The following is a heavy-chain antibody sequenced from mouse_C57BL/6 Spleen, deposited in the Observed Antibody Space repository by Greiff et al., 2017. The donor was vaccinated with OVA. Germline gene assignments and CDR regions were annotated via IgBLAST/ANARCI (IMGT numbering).Heavy chain of an antibody. J-gene: IGHJ3*01. CDR2: ISSGGDYI. CDR1: GFTFSSYA. V-gene: IGHV5-9-1*02. D-gene: IGHD1-1*01. Sequence: EVKLVESGEGLVKPRGSLKLSCAASGFTFSSYAMSWVRQTPEKRLEWVAYISSGGDYIYYADTVKGRFTISRDNARNTLYLQMSSLKSEDTAMYYCTRDLGIYYYGSSFPGFAYWGQGTLVTVSA. CDR3: TRDLGIYYYGSSFPGFAY.